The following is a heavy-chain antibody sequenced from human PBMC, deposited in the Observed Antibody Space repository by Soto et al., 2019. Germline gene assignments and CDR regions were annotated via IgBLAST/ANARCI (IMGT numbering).Heavy chain of an antibody. CDR3: AGLYCSSTSCDYGMDV. J-gene: IGHJ6*02. Sequence: PGESLKISCKGSGYSFTSYWISWVRQMPGKGLEWMGRIDPSDSYTNYSPSFQGHVTISADKSISTAYLQWSSLKASDTAMYYCAGLYCSSTSCDYGMDVWGQGTTVTVLL. D-gene: IGHD2-2*01. V-gene: IGHV5-10-1*01. CDR2: IDPSDSYT. CDR1: GYSFTSYW.